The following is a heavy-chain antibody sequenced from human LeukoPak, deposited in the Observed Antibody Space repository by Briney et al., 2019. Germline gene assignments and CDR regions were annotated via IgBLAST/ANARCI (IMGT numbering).Heavy chain of an antibody. V-gene: IGHV3-7*01. CDR3: AREVWSYYYDSSGYYFDY. CDR2: IKQDGSEK. Sequence: PGGSLRLSCAASGFTFSSYWMSWVRQAPGKGLEWVANIKQDGSEKYYVDSVKGRFTISRDNAKNSLYPQMNSLRAEDTAVYYCAREVWSYYYDSSGYYFDYWGQGTLVTVSS. D-gene: IGHD3-22*01. CDR1: GFTFSSYW. J-gene: IGHJ4*02.